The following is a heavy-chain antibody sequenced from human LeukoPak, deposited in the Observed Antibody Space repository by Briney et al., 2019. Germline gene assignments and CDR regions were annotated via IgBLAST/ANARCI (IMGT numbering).Heavy chain of an antibody. Sequence: GSSVKVSCKASGGTFSSYTISWVRQAPGQGLEWMGRIIPVLGIANCAQKFQGRVTITADKSTSTAYMELSSLRSEDTAVYYCARETYSSSSGYFDYWGQGALVTVSS. D-gene: IGHD6-6*01. CDR3: ARETYSSSSGYFDY. CDR2: IIPVLGIA. CDR1: GGTFSSYT. J-gene: IGHJ4*02. V-gene: IGHV1-69*04.